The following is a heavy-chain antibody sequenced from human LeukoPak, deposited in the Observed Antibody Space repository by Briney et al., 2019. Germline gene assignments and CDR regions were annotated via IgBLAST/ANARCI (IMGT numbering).Heavy chain of an antibody. CDR3: AKDQFHANYYDSSGYXGPXDY. V-gene: IGHV3-23*01. D-gene: IGHD3-22*01. CDR2: ISGSGGST. J-gene: IGHJ4*02. CDR1: GFTFSSYG. Sequence: GGSLRLSYAASGFTFSSYGMSWVRQAPGKGLEGVSAISGSGGSTYYADSVKGRFTISRDNSKNPLYLQMNSLRAEDTAVYYCAKDQFHANYYDSSGYXGPXDYXXXGTLVTVXS.